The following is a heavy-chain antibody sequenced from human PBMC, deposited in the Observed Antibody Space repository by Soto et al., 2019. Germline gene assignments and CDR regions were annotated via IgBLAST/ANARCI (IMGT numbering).Heavy chain of an antibody. D-gene: IGHD2-21*02. J-gene: IGHJ4*02. V-gene: IGHV1-69*01. CDR1: GGTFSNYP. CDR3: ARGLYCGSGCYSHFDY. Sequence: VQLVQSGAEVKKPGSSVKVSCKASGGTFSNYPFIWVRQAPGQGLDWMGGIIPIFGTTDYGQRFQCRVTITADEFTNTAYMELSSLRSDDTAVYYCARGLYCGSGCYSHFDYLGQETVVTVTS. CDR2: IIPIFGTT.